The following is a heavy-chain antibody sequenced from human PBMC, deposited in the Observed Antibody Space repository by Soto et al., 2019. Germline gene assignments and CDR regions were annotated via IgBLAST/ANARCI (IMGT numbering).Heavy chain of an antibody. J-gene: IGHJ6*02. CDR3: ARDLRRWELLGGGYYGMDV. CDR1: GYTFTSYG. V-gene: IGHV1-18*01. D-gene: IGHD1-26*01. Sequence: QVQLLQSGAEVKKPGAPVKVSCKASGYTFTSYGITWVRQAPGQGLEWMGWISAYNGNTNYAQKLQGRVTMTTDTSTSTAYMELRSRRSDDTAVYYCARDLRRWELLGGGYYGMDVWGQGTTVTVSS. CDR2: ISAYNGNT.